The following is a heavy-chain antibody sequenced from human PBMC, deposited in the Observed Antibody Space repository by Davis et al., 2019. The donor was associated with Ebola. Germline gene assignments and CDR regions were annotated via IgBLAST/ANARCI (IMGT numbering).Heavy chain of an antibody. CDR2: ISYDGSNK. J-gene: IGHJ4*02. Sequence: GESLKISCAASGFTFSSYGMHWVRQAPGKGLEWVAVISYDGSNKYYADSVKGRFTISRDNSKNTLYLQMNSLRAEDTAVYYCAKDPGDGYWGQGTLVTVSS. CDR3: AKDPGDGY. D-gene: IGHD7-27*01. V-gene: IGHV3-30*18. CDR1: GFTFSSYG.